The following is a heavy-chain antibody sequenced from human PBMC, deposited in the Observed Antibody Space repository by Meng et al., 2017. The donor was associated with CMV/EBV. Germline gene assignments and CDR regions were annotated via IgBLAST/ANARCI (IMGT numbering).Heavy chain of an antibody. D-gene: IGHD1-26*01. J-gene: IGHJ4*02. Sequence: GGSLRLSCAASGFTFSSYAMSWVRQAPGKGLEWVSVIYSGGSSTYYADSVKGRLTISRDNSKNTLYLQMNSLRAEDTAVYYCAKDSGSYPFDYWGQGTLVTVSS. V-gene: IGHV3-23*03. CDR2: IYSGGSST. CDR1: GFTFSSYA. CDR3: AKDSGSYPFDY.